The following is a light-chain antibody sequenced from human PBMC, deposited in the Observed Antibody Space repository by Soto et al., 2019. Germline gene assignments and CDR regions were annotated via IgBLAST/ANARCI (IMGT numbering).Light chain of an antibody. CDR2: DVT. CDR3: CSYSTTMANV. Sequence: QSALTQPASVSGSPGQSITISCTGTSSDIGRYKFVSWYQHHPGKAPKLLIYDVTNRPSGVSNRFFGSKSGTTASLTISGLQADDEAVYYCCSYSTTMANVFGTGTKVTVL. V-gene: IGLV2-14*03. J-gene: IGLJ1*01. CDR1: SSDIGRYKF.